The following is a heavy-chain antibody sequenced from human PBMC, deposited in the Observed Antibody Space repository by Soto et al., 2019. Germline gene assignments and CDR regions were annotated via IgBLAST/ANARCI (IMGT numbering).Heavy chain of an antibody. CDR3: VRDGTKTLRDWFDP. CDR1: GPSMSGFY. J-gene: IGHJ5*02. CDR2: IYATGTT. D-gene: IGHD1-1*01. V-gene: IGHV4-4*07. Sequence: PSEALSLKCPVSGPSMSGFYWSWVRKSAGKGLEWIGRIYATGTTDYNPSLKSRVMMSVDTSKKQFSLKLRSVTAADTAGYYCVRDGTKTLRDWFDPWGQGMSVTVSS.